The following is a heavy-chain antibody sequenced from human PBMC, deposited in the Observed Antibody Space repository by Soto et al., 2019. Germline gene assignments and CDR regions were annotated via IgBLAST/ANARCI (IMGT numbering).Heavy chain of an antibody. D-gene: IGHD5-12*01. J-gene: IGHJ4*02. CDR2: INHSGST. CDR1: GGSFSGYY. Sequence: PSETLSLTCAVYGGSFSGYYWSWIRQPPGKGLEWIGEINHSGSTNYNPSLKSRVTISVDTSKNQFSLKLSSVTAADTAVYYCAGGWLRYGVFYWGQGTLVTVSS. CDR3: AGGWLRYGVFY. V-gene: IGHV4-34*01.